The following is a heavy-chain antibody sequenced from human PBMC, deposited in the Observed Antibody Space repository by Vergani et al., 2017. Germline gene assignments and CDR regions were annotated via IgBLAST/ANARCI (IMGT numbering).Heavy chain of an antibody. V-gene: IGHV1-8*02. CDR1: GGTFSSYT. CDR3: AKDDGYNHESETEYFQH. D-gene: IGHD5-24*01. CDR2: MNPNSGNT. J-gene: IGHJ1*01. Sequence: QVQLVQSGAEVKKPGSSVKVSCKASGGTFSSYTINWVRQATGQGLEWMGWMNPNSGNTGYAQKFQGRVTMTRNTSISTAYMELSSLRSADTAVYYCAKDDGYNHESETEYFQHWGQGTLVTVSS.